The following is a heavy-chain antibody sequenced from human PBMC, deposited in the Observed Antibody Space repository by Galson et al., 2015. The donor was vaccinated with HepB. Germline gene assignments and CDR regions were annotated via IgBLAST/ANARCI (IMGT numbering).Heavy chain of an antibody. D-gene: IGHD4-11*01. CDR1: GFSFSSYN. J-gene: IGHJ4*02. CDR3: VRSFISNSFDY. CDR2: VSSGTRTI. Sequence: SLRLSCAASGFSFSSYNMDWVRQAPGKGLEWVSYVSSGTRTIHYADSAKGRFTISRDNAKNSLYLQMNSLRDEGTAVYYCVRSFISNSFDYWGQGTLVTVSS. V-gene: IGHV3-48*02.